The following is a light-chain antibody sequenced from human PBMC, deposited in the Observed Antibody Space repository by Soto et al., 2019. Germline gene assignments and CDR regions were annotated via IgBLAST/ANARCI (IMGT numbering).Light chain of an antibody. CDR2: KVS. V-gene: IGKV2-30*01. CDR3: MQGTHSPPT. Sequence: DVVMTQSPLFLPVTLGQPASISCRSSQSLVSMDGNTYFHWFQQRPGHAPRRLIYKVSNRDSGVPARFSGSGSGTDFTLKISRVEAEDLGIYFCMQGTHSPPTVGQGTKLEIK. CDR1: QSLVSMDGNTY. J-gene: IGKJ2*01.